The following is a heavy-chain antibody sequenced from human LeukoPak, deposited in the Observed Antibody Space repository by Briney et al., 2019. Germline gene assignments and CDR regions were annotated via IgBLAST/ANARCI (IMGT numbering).Heavy chain of an antibody. J-gene: IGHJ5*02. D-gene: IGHD6-19*01. Sequence: ASVKVSCKVSGYTLTELSMHWVRQAPGKGLEWMGGFDPEDGETIYAQKFQGRVTMTEDTSTDTAYMELSSLRSEDTAVYCCARDDPLDKISSGWGPWGQGTLVTVSS. CDR3: ARDDPLDKISSGWGP. CDR2: FDPEDGET. CDR1: GYTLTELS. V-gene: IGHV1-24*01.